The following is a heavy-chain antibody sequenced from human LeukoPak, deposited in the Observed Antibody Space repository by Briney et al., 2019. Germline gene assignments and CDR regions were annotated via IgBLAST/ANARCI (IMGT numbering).Heavy chain of an antibody. D-gene: IGHD4/OR15-4a*01. V-gene: IGHV3-53*01. Sequence: GGSLRLSCATSGFTFNPYSINWVRQAPGKGLEWVSFIYSGTIHYSDSVKGRFTISRDNSKNTLYLQMNSLRAEDTAVYYCARRAGAYSHPYDYWGQGTLVTVSS. CDR1: GFTFNPYS. J-gene: IGHJ4*02. CDR2: IYSGTI. CDR3: ARRAGAYSHPYDY.